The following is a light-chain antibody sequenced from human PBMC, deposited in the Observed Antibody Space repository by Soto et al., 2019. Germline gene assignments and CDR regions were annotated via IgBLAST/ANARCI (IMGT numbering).Light chain of an antibody. CDR1: QSISSW. Sequence: DIQMTQCPSTLSASVGDRVTITCRASQSISSWLAWYQQKPGKAPKLLIYNATSLESAVQSRFSGRGSGTEFALTISSLQPDDFATYYCQQYNSYSPATCGGGTKVDIK. CDR3: QQYNSYSPAT. CDR2: NAT. V-gene: IGKV1-5*03. J-gene: IGKJ4*01.